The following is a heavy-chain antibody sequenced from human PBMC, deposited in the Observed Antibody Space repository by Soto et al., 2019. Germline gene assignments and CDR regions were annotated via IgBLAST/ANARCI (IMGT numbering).Heavy chain of an antibody. V-gene: IGHV4-4*07. Sequence: LSLTCTVSVASISGFYWSWIRKSSGKGLEWIGRIYATWTTDYNPSLKSRVMMSVDTSKKQFSLKLRSVTAADTAVYYCVRDGTKTLRDWFDPWGQGISVTVSS. CDR2: IYATWTT. CDR1: VASISGFY. CDR3: VRDGTKTLRDWFDP. D-gene: IGHD1-1*01. J-gene: IGHJ5*02.